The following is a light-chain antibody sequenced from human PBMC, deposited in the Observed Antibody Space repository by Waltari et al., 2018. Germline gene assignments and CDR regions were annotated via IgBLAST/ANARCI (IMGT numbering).Light chain of an antibody. Sequence: EIVLTQSPGTLSLSPGERATLSCRASQSVSSSYLAWYQQKPGQAPRLLIYGASSRATGIPDRFSGSGSGTDFTLTISRLEPEDFAVYYCQQYGSFPWTFGQGTMVEIK. V-gene: IGKV3-20*01. CDR2: GAS. CDR1: QSVSSSY. J-gene: IGKJ1*01. CDR3: QQYGSFPWT.